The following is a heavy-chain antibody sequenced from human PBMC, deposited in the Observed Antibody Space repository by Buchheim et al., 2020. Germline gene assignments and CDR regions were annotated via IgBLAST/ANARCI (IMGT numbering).Heavy chain of an antibody. D-gene: IGHD2-2*01. CDR2: IRGSGGST. V-gene: IGHV3-23*04. Sequence: EVQLVESGGGLVQPGGSLRLSCAASGFTFSSNAMSWVRQGPGKGLEWVSTIRGSGGSTYYADSVKGRFTISRDNSKNTLYLQMNSLRAEDTAVYYCAKGGGYCSSSSCYRNFDYWGQGT. J-gene: IGHJ4*02. CDR1: GFTFSSNA. CDR3: AKGGGYCSSSSCYRNFDY.